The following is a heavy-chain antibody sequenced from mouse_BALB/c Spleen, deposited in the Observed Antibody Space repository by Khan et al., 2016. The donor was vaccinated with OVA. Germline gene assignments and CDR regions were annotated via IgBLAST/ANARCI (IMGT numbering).Heavy chain of an antibody. D-gene: IGHD1-1*01. Sequence: EVELLESGPGLVKPSQSLSLTCTVTGYSITTYYACDLIRQFPGNKLEWMCYISYSGSTTYNPSLKSRISFTRDTSKNQSFLQLNSVTSEDTATYYCARKNCYGYAVAYWGQGTSVTVSS. CDR1: GYSITTYYA. CDR3: ARKNCYGYAVAY. CDR2: ISYSGST. V-gene: IGHV3-2*02. J-gene: IGHJ4*01.